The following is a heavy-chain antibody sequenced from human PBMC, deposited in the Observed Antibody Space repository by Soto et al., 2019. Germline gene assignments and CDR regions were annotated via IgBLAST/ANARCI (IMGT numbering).Heavy chain of an antibody. CDR2: ISGSGGST. CDR1: GFTFSSYA. J-gene: IGHJ1*01. D-gene: IGHD6-19*01. Sequence: GGSLRLSCAASGFTFSSYAMSWVRQAPGKGLEWVSAISGSGGSTYYADSVKGRFTISRDNSKNTLYLQMNSLRAEDTAVYYCAKVPIAVAGTPTSDRYFQHWGQGTLVTVSS. V-gene: IGHV3-23*01. CDR3: AKVPIAVAGTPTSDRYFQH.